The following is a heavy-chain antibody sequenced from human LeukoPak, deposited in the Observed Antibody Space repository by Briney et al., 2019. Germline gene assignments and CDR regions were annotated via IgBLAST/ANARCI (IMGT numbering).Heavy chain of an antibody. V-gene: IGHV4-59*01. D-gene: IGHD7-27*01. CDR2: INYSGTT. Sequence: SETLSLTCTVSDGSISSYYWNWIRQPPGKGLEWIGYINYSGTTNYSPSLKSRVTISVDTSKNQFSLKMSSVTAADTAVYYCATSNWGRWGFDYWGQGTRVTVSS. CDR1: DGSISSYY. CDR3: ATSNWGRWGFDY. J-gene: IGHJ4*02.